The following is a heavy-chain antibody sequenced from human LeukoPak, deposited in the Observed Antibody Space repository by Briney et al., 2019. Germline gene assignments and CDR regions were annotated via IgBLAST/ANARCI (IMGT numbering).Heavy chain of an antibody. CDR1: GYTFTGYY. D-gene: IGHD3-16*01. J-gene: IGHJ4*02. CDR2: INPNSGGT. Sequence: ASVKVSCKASGYTFTGYYMHWVRQAPGQELEWMGWINPNSGGTNYAQKFQGRVTMTRDTSISTAYMELSRLRSDDTAVYYCARDIAHPGGDFDYWGQGTLVTVSS. V-gene: IGHV1-2*02. CDR3: ARDIAHPGGDFDY.